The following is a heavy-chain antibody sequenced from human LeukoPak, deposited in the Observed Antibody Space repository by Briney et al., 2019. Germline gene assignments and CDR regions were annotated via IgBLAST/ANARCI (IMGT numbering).Heavy chain of an antibody. V-gene: IGHV3-23*01. J-gene: IGHJ4*02. D-gene: IGHD2/OR15-2a*01. CDR3: AKGPLLWD. CDR2: ISGSGGST. Sequence: GGSLRLSCAASGFTVSSNYMSWVRQAPGKGLEWVSGISGSGGSTYQAETVKGRFTISRDNSKNTLYLQMNSLRAEDTAVYYCAKGPLLWDWGQGTLVTVSS. CDR1: GFTVSSNY.